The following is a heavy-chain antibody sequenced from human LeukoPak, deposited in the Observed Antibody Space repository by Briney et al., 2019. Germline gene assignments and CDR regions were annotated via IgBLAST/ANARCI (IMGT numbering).Heavy chain of an antibody. CDR2: ISSSSSYI. CDR3: TRDHITSWQIDF. D-gene: IGHD2-2*01. V-gene: IGHV3-21*04. J-gene: IGHJ4*02. CDR1: GFTFSSYS. Sequence: PGGSLRLSCAASGFTFSSYSMNWVRQAPGKGLEWVSSISSSSSYIYYADSVKGRFTISRDNAKNSLYLQMNSLRAEDTAVYYCTRDHITSWQIDFWGQGTMVTVSS.